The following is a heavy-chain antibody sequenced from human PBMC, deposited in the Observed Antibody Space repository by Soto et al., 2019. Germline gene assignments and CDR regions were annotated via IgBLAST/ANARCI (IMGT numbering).Heavy chain of an antibody. D-gene: IGHD6-13*01. CDR2: ISSGSSTI. CDR1: GFTFSSYA. CDR3: ARRERSGGYSDY. V-gene: IGHV3-48*02. J-gene: IGHJ4*02. Sequence: VQLVESGGGVVQPGRSLRLSCAASGFTFSSYAMHWVRQAPGKGLEWVSYISSGSSTIYYADSVKGRFTISRDNAQNSLYLQMNSLRDEDTAVYYCARRERSGGYSDYWGQGTLVTVSS.